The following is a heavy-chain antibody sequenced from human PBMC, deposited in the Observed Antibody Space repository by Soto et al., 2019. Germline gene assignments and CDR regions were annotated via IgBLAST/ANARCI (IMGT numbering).Heavy chain of an antibody. CDR3: AKGSYEDSNGWYYSDY. Sequence: EVQLLESGGGLVQPGGSLRLSCAASGFTFSSYAMSWVRQAPGKGLEWVSAISGSGGSTYYADSVKGRFTISRDNSKNTLYLQMNSLRAEDTAVYYCAKGSYEDSNGWYYSDYWGQGTLVTVSS. CDR1: GFTFSSYA. CDR2: ISGSGGST. J-gene: IGHJ4*02. V-gene: IGHV3-23*01. D-gene: IGHD6-19*01.